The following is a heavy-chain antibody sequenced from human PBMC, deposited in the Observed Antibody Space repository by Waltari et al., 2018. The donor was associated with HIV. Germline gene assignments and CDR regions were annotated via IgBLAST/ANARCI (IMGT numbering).Heavy chain of an antibody. CDR2: IYYTGST. D-gene: IGHD4-17*01. J-gene: IGHJ4*02. CDR1: GDSINSGDYY. Sequence: QVQLQESGPGLVKPSETLSLTCTVSGDSINSGDYYWTWIRQHPGKGLEWIGYIYYTGSTYNNPSLKSRVTISVDTSKKLFSLRLNSVTAADTAVYYCARECPKSLGDYVCGGFDYWGRGTLVTVSS. V-gene: IGHV4-31*03. CDR3: ARECPKSLGDYVCGGFDY.